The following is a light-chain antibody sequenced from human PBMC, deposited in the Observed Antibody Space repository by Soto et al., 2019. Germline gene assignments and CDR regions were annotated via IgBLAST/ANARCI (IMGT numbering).Light chain of an antibody. Sequence: QSALAQPASVAGSPGQSIAISCTGASSDVGDSKYVSWYQQHPGQAPQLMIYAVSNRPSGVSDRFSGSKSGNTASLTISGLQAEDEADYDCSSSTSSSLFVFGTGTKLTVL. CDR1: SSDVGDSKY. J-gene: IGLJ1*01. V-gene: IGLV2-14*01. CDR3: SSSTSSSLFV. CDR2: AVS.